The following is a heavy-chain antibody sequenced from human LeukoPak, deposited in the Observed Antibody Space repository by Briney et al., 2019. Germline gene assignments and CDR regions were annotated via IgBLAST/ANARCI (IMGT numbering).Heavy chain of an antibody. J-gene: IGHJ4*02. Sequence: GGSLRLSCAASGFTFSSYEMNWVRQAPGKGLEWVSYISSSGSTIYYADSVKGRFTISRDNAKNSLYLQVNSLRAEDTAVYYCARGRITMVRGVIFHWGQGTLVTVSS. CDR1: GFTFSSYE. D-gene: IGHD3-10*01. V-gene: IGHV3-48*03. CDR2: ISSSGSTI. CDR3: ARGRITMVRGVIFH.